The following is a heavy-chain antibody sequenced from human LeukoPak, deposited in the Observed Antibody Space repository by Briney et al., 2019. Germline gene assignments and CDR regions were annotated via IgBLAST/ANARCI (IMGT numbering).Heavy chain of an antibody. CDR2: IYYSGST. V-gene: IGHV4-59*08. D-gene: IGHD3-3*01. J-gene: IGHJ4*02. Sequence: PSETLSLTCTVSGGPISSYYWSWIRQPPGQGLEWIGYIYYSGSTNYNPSLKSRVTISVDTSKNQFSLKLTSVTAADTAVYYCAHGDFWSGYYPYWGQGTLVTVSS. CDR1: GGPISSYY. CDR3: AHGDFWSGYYPY.